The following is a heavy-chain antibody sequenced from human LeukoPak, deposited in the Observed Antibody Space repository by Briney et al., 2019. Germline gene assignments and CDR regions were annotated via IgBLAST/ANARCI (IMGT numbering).Heavy chain of an antibody. CDR2: VGGSGAGT. Sequence: GGSLRLSCVASGFTFSNYAMTWVRQAPGKGLEWVSAVGGSGAGTKYADSVKGRFTISRDNAKNSLYLQMNSLRAEDTAVYYCARENWGPGYFDYWGQGTLVTVSS. CDR1: GFTFSNYA. D-gene: IGHD7-27*01. V-gene: IGHV3-23*01. J-gene: IGHJ4*02. CDR3: ARENWGPGYFDY.